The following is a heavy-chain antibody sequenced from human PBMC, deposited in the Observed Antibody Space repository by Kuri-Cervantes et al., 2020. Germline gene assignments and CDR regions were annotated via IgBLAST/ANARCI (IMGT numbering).Heavy chain of an antibody. CDR1: GFTFSDHH. V-gene: IGHV3-33*08. D-gene: IGHD2-2*01. J-gene: IGHJ4*02. CDR2: IWYDGSNK. CDR3: ARYQGDCSANCRYLDY. Sequence: GGSLRLSCAASGFTFSDHHIDWVRQAPGKGLQWVAVIWYDGSNKYYAESVKGRFTISRDNSKNTVYMQMDSLSAEDTAMYYCARYQGDCSANCRYLDYWGQGTLVTVSS.